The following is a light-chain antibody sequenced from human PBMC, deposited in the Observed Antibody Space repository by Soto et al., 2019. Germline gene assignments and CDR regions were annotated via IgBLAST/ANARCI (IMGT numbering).Light chain of an antibody. Sequence: QSALTQPASVSGSPGQSITISCTGTSSDVGGYNYVSWYQQHPGKAPKLMIYDVSDRSSGVSNRFSGYKSGNTASLTISGLQAEDEADYYCSSYTSSSTLFGGGTQLTVL. V-gene: IGLV2-14*01. CDR3: SSYTSSSTL. CDR2: DVS. CDR1: SSDVGGYNY. J-gene: IGLJ2*01.